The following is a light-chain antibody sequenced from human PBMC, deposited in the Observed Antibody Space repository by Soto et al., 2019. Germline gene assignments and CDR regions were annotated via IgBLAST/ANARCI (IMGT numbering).Light chain of an antibody. CDR1: QSISSW. J-gene: IGKJ2*01. CDR2: KAS. CDR3: QQYNSYPYT. V-gene: IGKV1-5*03. Sequence: DIQMTQSPSALSASVGDRVTITCRASQSISSWLAWYQQKPGKAPKLLIYKASSLESGVPSRFSGSGSGTEFTLTISSLQPDDFATYYCQQYNSYPYTFGQGTKLEIK.